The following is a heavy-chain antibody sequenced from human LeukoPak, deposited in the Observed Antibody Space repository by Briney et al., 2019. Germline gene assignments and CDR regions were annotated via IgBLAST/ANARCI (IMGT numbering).Heavy chain of an antibody. Sequence: VASVKVSCKASGYTFTSYYMHWVRQAPGQGLEWMGIINPSGGSTSYAQKFQGRVTMTRDTSTSTVYMELSSLRSEDTAVYYCARDRTYYDSSGPEGWFDPWGQGTLVTVSS. CDR1: GYTFTSYY. J-gene: IGHJ5*02. CDR3: ARDRTYYDSSGPEGWFDP. CDR2: INPSGGST. D-gene: IGHD3-22*01. V-gene: IGHV1-46*01.